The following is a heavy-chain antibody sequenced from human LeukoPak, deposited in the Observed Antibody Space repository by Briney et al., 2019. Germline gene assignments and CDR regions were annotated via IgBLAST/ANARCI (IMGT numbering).Heavy chain of an antibody. V-gene: IGHV1-69*13. J-gene: IGHJ6*03. CDR2: IIPIFGTA. Sequence: SVKVSCKXSGGTFSSHAISWVRQAPGQGLEWMGGIIPIFGTADYAQKFQGRVTFTADESTSTAYMELSSLRSEDTALYYCARDDRGIAALRNSYFYYMDVWGKGTTVTVSS. CDR3: ARDDRGIAALRNSYFYYMDV. CDR1: GGTFSSHA. D-gene: IGHD6-6*01.